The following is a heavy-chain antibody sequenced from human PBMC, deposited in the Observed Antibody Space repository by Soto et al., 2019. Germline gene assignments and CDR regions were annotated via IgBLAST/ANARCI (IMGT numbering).Heavy chain of an antibody. D-gene: IGHD6-13*01. J-gene: IGHJ3*02. CDR1: GDSVSSNSAA. Sequence: SQTLSLTCAISGDSVSSNSAAWNWIRQSPSRGLEWLGRTYYRSKWYNDYAVSVKSRITINPDTSKNQFSLQLNSVTPEDTAVYYCARSKDQRSSSWYRGGDAFDIWGQGTMVTVSS. CDR2: TYYRSKWYN. CDR3: ARSKDQRSSSWYRGGDAFDI. V-gene: IGHV6-1*01.